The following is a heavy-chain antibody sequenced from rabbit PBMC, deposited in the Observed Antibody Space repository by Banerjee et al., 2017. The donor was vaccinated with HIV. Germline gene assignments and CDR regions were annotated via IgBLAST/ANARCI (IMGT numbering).Heavy chain of an antibody. Sequence: QEQLEESGGGLVKPEGSLTLTCTASGFSFSSSYYMCWVRQAPGKGLEWIACIYGGSSGATYYASWAKGRFTISKTSSTTVTLQMTSLTAADTATYFCARGVYDSYGYAVYVVTSIGGMDLWGPGTLVTVS. J-gene: IGHJ6*01. D-gene: IGHD6-1*01. CDR1: GFSFSSSYY. CDR2: IYGGSSGAT. V-gene: IGHV1S45*01. CDR3: ARGVYDSYGYAVYVVTSIGGMDL.